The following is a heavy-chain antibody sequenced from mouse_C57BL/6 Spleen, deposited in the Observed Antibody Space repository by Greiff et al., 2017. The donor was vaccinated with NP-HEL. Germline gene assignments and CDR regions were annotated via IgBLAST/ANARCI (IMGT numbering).Heavy chain of an antibody. D-gene: IGHD6-2*01. V-gene: IGHV1-18*01. CDR3: ARSLDPYWYFDV. Sequence: VQLQQSGPELVKPGASVKIPCKASGYTFTDYNMDWVKQSHGKSLEWIGDINPNNGGTIYNQKFKGKATLTVDKSSSTAYMELRSLTSEDTAVYYCARSLDPYWYFDVWGTGTTVTVSS. CDR2: INPNNGGT. J-gene: IGHJ1*03. CDR1: GYTFTDYN.